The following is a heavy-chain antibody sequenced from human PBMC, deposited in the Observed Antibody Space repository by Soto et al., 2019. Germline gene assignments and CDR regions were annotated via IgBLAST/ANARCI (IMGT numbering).Heavy chain of an antibody. CDR1: GYTFTNHG. V-gene: IGHV1-18*04. CDR3: ARDFYPVAYFFDY. J-gene: IGHJ4*02. D-gene: IGHD2-21*01. Sequence: QVQLVQSGAELKKPGASVKVSCKASGYTFTNHGISWVRQAPGQGLEWVGWVSGYNDKTKSAQKFQGRVTMTTDTSTNTAYMELRSLRSADTAVYFCARDFYPVAYFFDYWGQGTLVTVSS. CDR2: VSGYNDKT.